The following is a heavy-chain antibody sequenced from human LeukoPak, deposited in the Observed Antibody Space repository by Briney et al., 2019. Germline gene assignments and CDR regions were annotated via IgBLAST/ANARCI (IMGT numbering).Heavy chain of an antibody. CDR1: GGSISSGGYY. Sequence: SETLSLTCTVSGGSISSGGYYWSWIRQHPGKGLEWIGYIYYSGSTYYNPSLKSRVTISVNTSKNQFSLKLSSVTAADTAVYYCAREVIVVVPAATNWFDPWGQGTLVTVSS. CDR2: IYYSGST. D-gene: IGHD2-2*01. V-gene: IGHV4-31*03. J-gene: IGHJ5*02. CDR3: AREVIVVVPAATNWFDP.